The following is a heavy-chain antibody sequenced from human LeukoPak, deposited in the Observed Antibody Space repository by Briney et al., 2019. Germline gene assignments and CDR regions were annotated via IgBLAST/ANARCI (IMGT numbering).Heavy chain of an antibody. J-gene: IGHJ4*02. D-gene: IGHD6-13*01. Sequence: GGSLRLSCAASGFTFSSYGMHWVRQAPGKGLEWVAVIWYDGSNKYYADSVKGRFTISRDNSKNTLYLQMNSLRAEDTAVYYCAKDFSAAADFDYWGQGTLVTVSS. CDR3: AKDFSAAADFDY. V-gene: IGHV3-30*02. CDR2: IWYDGSNK. CDR1: GFTFSSYG.